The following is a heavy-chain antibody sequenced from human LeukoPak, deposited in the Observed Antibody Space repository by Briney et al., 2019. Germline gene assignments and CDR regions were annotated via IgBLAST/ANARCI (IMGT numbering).Heavy chain of an antibody. D-gene: IGHD7-27*01. Sequence: RASVTVSFKASGYTFTIYDINWVRQATGQGHEWMGWMNPSSGNTGYAQKFQGRVTMTRNTSISTAYMELSSLRSEATAVYYCARFHWGGYYYYGMDVGGQGTTVTVSS. CDR2: MNPSSGNT. CDR3: ARFHWGGYYYYGMDV. J-gene: IGHJ6*02. CDR1: GYTFTIYD. V-gene: IGHV1-8*01.